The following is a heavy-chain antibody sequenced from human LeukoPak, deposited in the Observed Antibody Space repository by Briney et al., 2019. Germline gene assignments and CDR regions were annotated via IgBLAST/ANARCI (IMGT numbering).Heavy chain of an antibody. CDR3: AREVTVVTPYYFDY. D-gene: IGHD4-23*01. CDR2: IIPIFGTA. Sequence: SVKVSCKASGGTFSSYAISWVRQAPGQGLEWMGGIIPIFGTANYAQKFQGRVTITADESTSTAYMGLSSLRSEDTAVYYCAREVTVVTPYYFDYWGQGTLVTVSS. J-gene: IGHJ4*02. V-gene: IGHV1-69*13. CDR1: GGTFSSYA.